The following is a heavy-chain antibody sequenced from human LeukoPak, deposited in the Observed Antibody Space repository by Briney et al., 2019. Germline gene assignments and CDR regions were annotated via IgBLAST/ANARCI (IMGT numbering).Heavy chain of an antibody. CDR1: GFIFSNYG. D-gene: IGHD5/OR15-5a*01. CDR2: IRYDGSIR. J-gene: IGHJ6*03. Sequence: GGSLRLSCAASGFIFSNYGIHWVRQAPGKGLEGVAFIRYDGSIRYYIDSVKGRFTISRDNSKNTLYLQMNSLRAEDTAVYHCAKDSVKVSTIRRVPHYTDVWGKGTTVTIS. V-gene: IGHV3-30*02. CDR3: AKDSVKVSTIRRVPHYTDV.